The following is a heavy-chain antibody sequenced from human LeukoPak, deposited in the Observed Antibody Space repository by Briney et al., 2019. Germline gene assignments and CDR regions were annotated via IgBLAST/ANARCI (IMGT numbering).Heavy chain of an antibody. CDR3: ARLGGSPPYFDY. J-gene: IGHJ4*02. D-gene: IGHD3-16*01. V-gene: IGHV3-73*01. CDR1: GFSFSGSA. Sequence: GGSLRLSCAASGFSFSGSAIHWVRQASGKGLEWVGHIRRKGNDYATAYTAPVKGGFTISRDDSKNTAFLQMDSLKTEDTAVYFCARLGGSPPYFDYWGQGTLVTVSS. CDR2: IRRKGNDYAT.